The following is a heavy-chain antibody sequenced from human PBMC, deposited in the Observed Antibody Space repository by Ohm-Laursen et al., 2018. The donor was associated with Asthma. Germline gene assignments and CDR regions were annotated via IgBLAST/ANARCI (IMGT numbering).Heavy chain of an antibody. V-gene: IGHV3-23*01. CDR3: AKMPTCRIVPEFNYFDY. CDR1: GFTFSSYT. J-gene: IGHJ4*02. Sequence: SLRLSCAASGFTFSSYTMSWVRQAPGKGLEWLSIVSGLDSGAHTYYADSVKGRFTISRDNSKSTLFLQMNSLRAEDTAVYYCAKMPTCRIVPEFNYFDYWGQGTLVTVSS. CDR2: VSGLDSGAHT. D-gene: IGHD3-16*02.